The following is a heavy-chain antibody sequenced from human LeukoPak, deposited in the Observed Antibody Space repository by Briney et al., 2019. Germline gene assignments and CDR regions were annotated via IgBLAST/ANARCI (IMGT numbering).Heavy chain of an antibody. CDR3: ASGYCSSTSCQTLLLDY. D-gene: IGHD2-2*01. CDR2: INHSGST. Sequence: SETLSLTCTVYGGSFSGYYWSWIRQPPGKGLEWIGEINHSGSTNYNPSLKSRVTISVDTSKNQFSLKLSSVTAADTAVYYCASGYCSSTSCQTLLLDYWGQGTLVTVSS. V-gene: IGHV4-34*01. J-gene: IGHJ4*02. CDR1: GGSFSGYY.